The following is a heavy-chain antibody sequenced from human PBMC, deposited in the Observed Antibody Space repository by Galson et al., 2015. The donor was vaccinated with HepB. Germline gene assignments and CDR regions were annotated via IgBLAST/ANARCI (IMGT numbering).Heavy chain of an antibody. Sequence: SLRLSCAASGFAFDSHAMSWVRQAPGRGLEWISGITGKGDSTFYADSVKGRFTVSKDNSNNMLYLQMNSLRAEDTAVYYCATYSSTSSFDYWGRGTRVTVSS. V-gene: IGHV3-23*01. CDR2: ITGKGDST. CDR3: ATYSSTSSFDY. J-gene: IGHJ4*02. D-gene: IGHD6-6*01. CDR1: GFAFDSHA.